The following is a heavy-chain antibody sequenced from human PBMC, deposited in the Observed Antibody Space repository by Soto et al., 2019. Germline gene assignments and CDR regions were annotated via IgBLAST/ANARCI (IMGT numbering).Heavy chain of an antibody. J-gene: IGHJ4*02. D-gene: IGHD3-16*01. CDR1: GFTFGDHY. V-gene: IGHV3-72*01. CDR3: GCRQRTDKRWAYD. CDR2: SRSRQTGYTI. Sequence: PGGSLRLSCAASGFTFGDHYMDWDRQAPGKGLEWVARSRSRQTGYTIEYAASVEGRFTISRAESGSSVILQMNGLKTEDTAVYYGGCRQRTDKRWAYDWGQEIRVTIAS.